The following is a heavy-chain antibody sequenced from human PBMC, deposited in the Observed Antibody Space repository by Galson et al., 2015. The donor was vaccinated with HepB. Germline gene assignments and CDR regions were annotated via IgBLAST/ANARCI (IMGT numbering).Heavy chain of an antibody. D-gene: IGHD3-3*01. Sequence: SVKVSCKAPGYKFTTYYMHWVRQAPGQGLEWMGIINPSGGSTTYAQKFQGRVTMTRDTSTSTVYMELSSLRSEDTAVYFCARDLFGYMDFWGQGTLVTVSS. J-gene: IGHJ4*02. CDR3: ARDLFGYMDF. CDR2: INPSGGST. CDR1: GYKFTTYY. V-gene: IGHV1-46*01.